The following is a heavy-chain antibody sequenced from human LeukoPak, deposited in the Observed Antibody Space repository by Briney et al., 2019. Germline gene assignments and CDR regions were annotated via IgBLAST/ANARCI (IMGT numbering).Heavy chain of an antibody. Sequence: ASVKVSCKASGYTFTNFYMHWVRQAPGQRLEWMGWINAGNGNTKYSQKFQGRVTITRDTSASTAYMELSSLRSEDTAVYYCARDGEDYWGQGTLVTVSS. J-gene: IGHJ4*02. CDR1: GYTFTNFY. D-gene: IGHD3-10*01. V-gene: IGHV1-3*01. CDR2: INAGNGNT. CDR3: ARDGEDY.